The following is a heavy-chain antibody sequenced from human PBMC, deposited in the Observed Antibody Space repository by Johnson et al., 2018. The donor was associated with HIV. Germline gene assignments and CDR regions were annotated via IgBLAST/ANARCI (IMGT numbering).Heavy chain of an antibody. D-gene: IGHD6-19*01. CDR1: GFTFSSNY. J-gene: IGHJ3*02. V-gene: IGHV3-66*02. CDR2: IYSGGST. CDR3: ARVQWLILDAFDI. Sequence: EVRLVESGGGLVQPGGSLRLSCAASGFTFSSNYMSWVRQAPGKGLEWVSVIYSGGSTYYAASVKGRFTISRDNSKNTLYLQMNSLRAEDTAVYYCARVQWLILDAFDIWGQGTMVTVSS.